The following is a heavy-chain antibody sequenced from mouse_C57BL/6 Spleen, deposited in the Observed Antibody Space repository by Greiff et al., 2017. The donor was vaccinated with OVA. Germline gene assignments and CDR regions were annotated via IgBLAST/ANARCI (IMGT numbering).Heavy chain of an antibody. J-gene: IGHJ1*03. Sequence: EVMLVESGGGLVQPGGSLKLSCAASGFTFSDYYMYWVRQTPEKRLEWVSYISNGGGSTYYPDTVKGRFTISRDNAKNTLYLQMSRLKSEDTAMYYCARPRSQGYFDVWGTGTTVTVSS. CDR1: GFTFSDYY. CDR3: ARPRSQGYFDV. V-gene: IGHV5-12*01. CDR2: ISNGGGST.